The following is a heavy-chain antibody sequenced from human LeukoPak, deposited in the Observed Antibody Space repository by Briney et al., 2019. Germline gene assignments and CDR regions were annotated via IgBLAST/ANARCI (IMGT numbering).Heavy chain of an antibody. D-gene: IGHD3-16*01. V-gene: IGHV3-23*01. CDR2: ISGSGGST. CDR3: AKAETVYGGAYFDY. Sequence: GGSQRLSCAASGFTFSSYAMSWVRQAPGKGLEWVSAISGSGGSTYYADSVKGRFTISRDNSKNTLYLQMNSLRAEDTAVYYCAKAETVYGGAYFDYWGQGTLVTVSS. J-gene: IGHJ4*02. CDR1: GFTFSSYA.